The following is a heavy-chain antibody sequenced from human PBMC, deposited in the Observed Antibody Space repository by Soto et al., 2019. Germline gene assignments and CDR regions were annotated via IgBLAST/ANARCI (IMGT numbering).Heavy chain of an antibody. V-gene: IGHV2-5*02. D-gene: IGHD1-26*01. Sequence: QITLKESGPTLVKPTQTLTLTCTFSGFSLSTSGVGVGWIRQTPRKDLEWLALIYWDDDKRYSPSLKSRLTISKDTSRNQVVLTLTNMDPVDTGTYYCAHTYVYSPKSDAFDIWGQGTMVTVSS. CDR1: GFSLSTSGVG. CDR2: IYWDDDK. J-gene: IGHJ3*02. CDR3: AHTYVYSPKSDAFDI.